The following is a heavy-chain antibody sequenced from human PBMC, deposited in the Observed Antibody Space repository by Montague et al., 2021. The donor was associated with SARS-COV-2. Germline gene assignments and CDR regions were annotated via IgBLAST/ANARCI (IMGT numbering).Heavy chain of an antibody. CDR1: GFTFSSYA. CDR2: ISGSGGST. V-gene: IGHV3-23*01. CDR3: AKDGGSGSYPRPRIYYYYGMDV. Sequence: SLRLSCAASGFTFSSYAMSWVRQAPGKGLEWVSAISGSGGSTYYADSVKGRFTISRDNSKNTLYLQVNSLRAEDTAVYYYAKDGGSGSYPRPRIYYYYGMDVWGQGTTVTVSS. D-gene: IGHD1-26*01. J-gene: IGHJ6*01.